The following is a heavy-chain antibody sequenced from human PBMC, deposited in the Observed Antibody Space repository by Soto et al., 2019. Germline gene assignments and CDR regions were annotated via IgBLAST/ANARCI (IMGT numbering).Heavy chain of an antibody. CDR2: IIPISGTA. V-gene: IGHV1-69*01. D-gene: IGHD2-2*01. CDR1: GGTFSSYA. J-gene: IGHJ6*02. CDR3: ARSQGSSTSLEIYYYYYYGMDV. Sequence: QVQLVQSGAEVKKPGSSVKVSCKASGGTFSSYAISWVRQAPGQGLEWMGGIIPISGTANYAQKFQGRGTITADESTSTAYMELSNLRSEDTAVYYCARSQGSSTSLEIYYYYYYGMDVWGQGTTVTVSS.